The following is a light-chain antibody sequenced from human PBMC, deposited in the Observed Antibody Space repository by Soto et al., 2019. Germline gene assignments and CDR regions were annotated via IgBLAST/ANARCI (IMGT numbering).Light chain of an antibody. Sequence: QSLLTQPPSASGSPGQSVTISCTGTSSDIGAYNYVSWFQQHPGEAPKLIISEVNKRPSGVPDRFSGSKSGNTASLTVSGLQAEDEADYYCTSYGGRDNLMFGGGTKVTVL. CDR1: SSDIGAYNY. V-gene: IGLV2-8*01. CDR2: EVN. J-gene: IGLJ3*02. CDR3: TSYGGRDNLM.